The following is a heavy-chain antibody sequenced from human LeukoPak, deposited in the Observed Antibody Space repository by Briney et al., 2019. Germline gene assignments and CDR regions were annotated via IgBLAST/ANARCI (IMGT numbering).Heavy chain of an antibody. CDR2: FYFSGSS. CDR3: ARTEGYSGYD. CDR1: SVSINGYY. V-gene: IGHV4-4*07. J-gene: IGHJ4*02. D-gene: IGHD5-12*01. Sequence: SETLSLTCSVSSVSINGYYWSWIRQSAGKGLEWLGRFYFSGSSDYNPSLKSRVTISVDTSKNQFSLKLSSVTAADTAVYYCARTEGYSGYDWGQGTLVTVSS.